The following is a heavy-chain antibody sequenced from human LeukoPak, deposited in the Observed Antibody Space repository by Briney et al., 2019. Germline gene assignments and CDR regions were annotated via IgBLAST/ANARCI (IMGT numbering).Heavy chain of an antibody. D-gene: IGHD4-17*01. CDR1: GFTFSSYW. J-gene: IGHJ4*02. Sequence: PGGSLRLSCAASGFTFSSYWMSWVRQAPGKGLEWLANIKQDGSEKYYVDSVKGRFTISRDNAKNSLYLQMNSLRAEDTAVYYCAREGGDYGDADGYWGQGTLVTVSS. CDR3: AREGGDYGDADGY. V-gene: IGHV3-7*01. CDR2: IKQDGSEK.